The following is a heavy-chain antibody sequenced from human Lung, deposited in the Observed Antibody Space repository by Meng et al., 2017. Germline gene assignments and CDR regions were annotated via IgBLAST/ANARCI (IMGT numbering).Heavy chain of an antibody. Sequence: GESLKISCAASGFTLSNFWRSWVRHGPGKGLGGVANINQDGSEKYYVDSVKGRFTISRDNAKNSLYLQMNSLRAEDTAVYYCARDTEIPPNRGLDSWGQGTLVTVSS. CDR2: INQDGSEK. CDR3: ARDTEIPPNRGLDS. D-gene: IGHD3-10*01. CDR1: GFTLSNFW. V-gene: IGHV3-7*01. J-gene: IGHJ5*01.